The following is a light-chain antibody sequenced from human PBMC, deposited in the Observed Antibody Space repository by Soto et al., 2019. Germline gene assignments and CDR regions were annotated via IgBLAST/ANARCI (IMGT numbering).Light chain of an antibody. Sequence: ERVLTQSPATLSVSPGERATLSCRASQSFSSNLAWYQHKFGQAPRLLIYGSSTRATGVPARFSGGGSVTEFSLTISSLQSDDLAVYYCHQYNTWPPHFTFGPGTKVDIK. J-gene: IGKJ3*01. V-gene: IGKV3D-15*01. CDR2: GSS. CDR1: QSFSSN. CDR3: HQYNTWPPHFT.